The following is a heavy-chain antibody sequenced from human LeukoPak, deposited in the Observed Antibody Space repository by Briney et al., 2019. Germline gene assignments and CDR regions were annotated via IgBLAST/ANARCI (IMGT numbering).Heavy chain of an antibody. Sequence: GGSLRLSCAASGFTFSSYSMNWVRQAPGKGLEWVSYISSSSSTIYYADSVKGRFTISRDDAKNSLYLQMNSLRAEDTALYYCARGGYCSSTSYYLSYGMDVWGQGTTVTVSS. D-gene: IGHD2-2*01. CDR3: ARGGYCSSTSYYLSYGMDV. J-gene: IGHJ6*02. V-gene: IGHV3-48*04. CDR2: ISSSSSTI. CDR1: GFTFSSYS.